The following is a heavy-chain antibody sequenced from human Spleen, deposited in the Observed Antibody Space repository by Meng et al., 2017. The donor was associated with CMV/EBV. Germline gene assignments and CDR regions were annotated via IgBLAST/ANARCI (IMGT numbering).Heavy chain of an antibody. D-gene: IGHD4-17*01. CDR3: VREDYGDYFFDT. CDR1: GFTFSSYA. Sequence: GESLKISCAASGFTFSSYAMSWVRQAPGKGLEWVSAISASGGSTYYADSVKGRFTISRDNSKNTLYLQMNSLRAEDTAVYYCVREDYGDYFFDTRGQGTRVTVSS. V-gene: IGHV3-23*01. CDR2: ISASGGST. J-gene: IGHJ4*02.